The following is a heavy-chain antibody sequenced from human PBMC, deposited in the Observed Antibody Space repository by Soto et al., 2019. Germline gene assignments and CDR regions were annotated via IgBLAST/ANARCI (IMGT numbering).Heavy chain of an antibody. D-gene: IGHD6-19*01. J-gene: IGHJ4*02. Sequence: SGPTLVNPTQSLTLTCTFSGFSLSTSGVGVGWIRQPPGKALECLALLYWDDDKRYSPSLKSRLTITKDTSRNRVVLTMTNMDPVDTDTYYCVHSEYIAVAGYFDYRGQGTLVTVSS. CDR2: LYWDDDK. V-gene: IGHV2-5*02. CDR1: GFSLSTSGVG. CDR3: VHSEYIAVAGYFDY.